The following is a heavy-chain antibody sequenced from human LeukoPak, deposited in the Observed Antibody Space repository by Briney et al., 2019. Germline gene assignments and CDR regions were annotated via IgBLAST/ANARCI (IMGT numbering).Heavy chain of an antibody. D-gene: IGHD4-17*01. CDR1: GGTFSSYA. Sequence: SVKVSCKASGGTFSSYAISWVRQAPGQGLEWMGGIIPLFGTANYAQKFEGRVTITADESTSTAYMELSSLRSEDTAVYYCARGDYGDYFDYWGQGTLVTVSS. CDR3: ARGDYGDYFDY. V-gene: IGHV1-69*01. CDR2: IIPLFGTA. J-gene: IGHJ4*02.